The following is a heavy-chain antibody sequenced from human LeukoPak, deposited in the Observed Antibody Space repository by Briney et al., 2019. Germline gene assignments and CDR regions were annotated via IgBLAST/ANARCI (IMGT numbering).Heavy chain of an antibody. CDR3: AKRGEQWLALDY. Sequence: GGSLRLSCAASGFTFSSYTMSWVRQAPGKGLEWVSAISGSGGSTYYADSVKGRFTISRDNSKNTLYLQMNSLRAEDTAVYYCAKRGEQWLALDYWGQGTLVTVSS. CDR2: ISGSGGST. V-gene: IGHV3-23*01. J-gene: IGHJ4*02. CDR1: GFTFSSYT. D-gene: IGHD6-19*01.